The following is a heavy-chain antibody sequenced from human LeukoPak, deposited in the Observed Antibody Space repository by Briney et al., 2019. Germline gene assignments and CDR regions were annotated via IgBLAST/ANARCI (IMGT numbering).Heavy chain of an antibody. CDR1: GGSISSYY. CDR3: AREEGYSYGSSAFDI. CDR2: IYYSGST. D-gene: IGHD5-18*01. J-gene: IGHJ3*02. V-gene: IGHV4-59*01. Sequence: SETLSLTCTVSGGSISSYYWSWIRQPPGKGLEWIGYIYYSGSTNYNPSLKSRDTISVDTSKNQFSLKLSSVTAADTAVYYCAREEGYSYGSSAFDIWGQGTMVTVSS.